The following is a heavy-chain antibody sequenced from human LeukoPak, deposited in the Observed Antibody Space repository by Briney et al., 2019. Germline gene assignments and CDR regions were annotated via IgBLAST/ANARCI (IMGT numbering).Heavy chain of an antibody. CDR3: AREDAYSYGYNAFDI. CDR1: GFTFTTYG. V-gene: IGHV3-7*01. Sequence: GGTLRLSCSASGFTFTTYGMNWVRQAPGKGLEWVANIKQDGSEKYYVDSVKGRFTISRDNAKNSLYLQMNSLRAEDTAVYYCAREDAYSYGYNAFDIWGQGTMVTVSS. D-gene: IGHD5-18*01. CDR2: IKQDGSEK. J-gene: IGHJ3*02.